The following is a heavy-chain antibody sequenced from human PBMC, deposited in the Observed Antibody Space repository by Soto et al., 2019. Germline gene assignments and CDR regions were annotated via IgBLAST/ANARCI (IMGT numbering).Heavy chain of an antibody. CDR1: GFPFSSYS. D-gene: IGHD2-2*01. J-gene: IGHJ4*02. Sequence: GGSLRLSCAASGFPFSSYSMNWVRQAPGKGLEWVSSISSSSSYIYYADSVKGRFTISRDNAKNSLYLQMNSLRAEDTAVYYCARANWDIVVVPAAMVYWGQGTLVTVSS. CDR3: ARANWDIVVVPAAMVY. CDR2: ISSSSSYI. V-gene: IGHV3-21*01.